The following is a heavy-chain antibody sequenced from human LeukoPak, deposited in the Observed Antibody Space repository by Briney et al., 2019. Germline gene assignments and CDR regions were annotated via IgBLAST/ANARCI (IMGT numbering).Heavy chain of an antibody. J-gene: IGHJ4*02. CDR3: AKSAAGDSSGYYFHY. V-gene: IGHV3-30*02. CDR1: GFTFSSYG. D-gene: IGHD3-22*01. CDR2: IRYDGSNK. Sequence: GGSLRLSCAASGFTFSSYGMHWVRQAPGKGLEWVAFIRYDGSNKYYADSVKGRFTISRDNSKNTLYLQMNSLRAEDTAVYYCAKSAAGDSSGYYFHYWGRGTLVTVSS.